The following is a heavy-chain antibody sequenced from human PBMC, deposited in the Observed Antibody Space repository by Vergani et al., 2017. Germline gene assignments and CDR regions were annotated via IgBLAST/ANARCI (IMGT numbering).Heavy chain of an antibody. CDR1: GFTFDDYG. Sequence: EVQLVESGGGVVRPGESLRLSCAASGFTFDDYGMSWVRQATGKGLEWVSAIGTAGDTYYPGSVKGRFTISRENAKNSLYLQMNSLRAGDTAIYYCARAVSTTVGDPPGYWGQGTLVTVSS. V-gene: IGHV3-13*01. D-gene: IGHD4-23*01. J-gene: IGHJ4*02. CDR3: ARAVSTTVGDPPGY. CDR2: IGTAGDT.